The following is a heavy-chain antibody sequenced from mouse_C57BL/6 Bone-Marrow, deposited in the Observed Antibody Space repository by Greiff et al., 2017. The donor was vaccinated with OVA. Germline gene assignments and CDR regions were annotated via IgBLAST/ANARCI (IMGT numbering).Heavy chain of an antibody. CDR2: IHPNSGST. V-gene: IGHV1-64*01. CDR3: ARSPYYPYAMDY. D-gene: IGHD2-10*01. J-gene: IGHJ4*01. Sequence: QVQLQQPGAELVKPGASVKLSCKASGYTFTSYWMHWVKQRPGQGLEWIGMIHPNSGSTNYNEKFKSKATLTVDKSSSTAYMQLSSLTSEDSAVYYCARSPYYPYAMDYWGQGTSVTVSS. CDR1: GYTFTSYW.